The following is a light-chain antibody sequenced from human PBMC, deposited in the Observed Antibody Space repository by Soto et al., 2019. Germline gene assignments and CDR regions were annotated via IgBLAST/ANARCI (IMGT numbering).Light chain of an antibody. Sequence: DIQMTQSPSSVSAFVGDRVIINCRASQGITIWLAWYQQKPGKAPKLLIETASSLQSGVPSRFSGSGSGTDFNLTITGLQPEDCATYYCQQSYSTPWTFGQGTKVDI. CDR2: TAS. V-gene: IGKV1-12*01. CDR3: QQSYSTPWT. CDR1: QGITIW. J-gene: IGKJ1*01.